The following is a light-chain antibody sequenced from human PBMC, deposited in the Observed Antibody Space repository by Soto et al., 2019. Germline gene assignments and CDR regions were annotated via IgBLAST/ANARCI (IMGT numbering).Light chain of an antibody. CDR3: CSFAGDPYV. CDR1: SSDVDGYDY. Sequence: QSVLTQPRSVSASPGHSVAISCTGTSSDVDGYDYVSWYQQHPGKAPKLMIYDVHKRPSGVPDRFSGSKSGNTASLTISGLQAEDAADYYCCSFAGDPYVFGTGTKVTVL. V-gene: IGLV2-11*01. CDR2: DVH. J-gene: IGLJ1*01.